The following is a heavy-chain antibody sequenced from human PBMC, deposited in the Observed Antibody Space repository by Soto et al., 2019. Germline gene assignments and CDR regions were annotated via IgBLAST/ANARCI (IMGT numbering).Heavy chain of an antibody. V-gene: IGHV3-23*01. D-gene: IGHD4-17*01. J-gene: IGHJ4*02. Sequence: PGGSLRLSCAASGFTFDSYDMNCVRQAPGKGLEWVSGISASGASIFYTDSVKGRFSISRDNSRNTLFLQMDSLRAEDTAVYYCAKATHYGDYYFDYWGQGTQVTVSS. CDR1: GFTFDSYD. CDR2: ISASGASI. CDR3: AKATHYGDYYFDY.